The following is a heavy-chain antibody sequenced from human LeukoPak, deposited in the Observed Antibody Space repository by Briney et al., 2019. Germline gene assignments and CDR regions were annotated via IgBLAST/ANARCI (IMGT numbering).Heavy chain of an antibody. V-gene: IGHV3-7*04. D-gene: IGHD2-21*01. CDR2: INRDGTEK. J-gene: IGHJ4*02. CDR1: GFNFSDSR. CDR3: VRGDWYFES. Sequence: GGALRLSCATSGFNFSDSRMTWVRQAPGKGLQWVANINRDGTEKHFLDSIEGRFTISRDNRKKSLYLQMNSLRPQDTAVYFCVRGDWYFESWGQGTLVTVSS.